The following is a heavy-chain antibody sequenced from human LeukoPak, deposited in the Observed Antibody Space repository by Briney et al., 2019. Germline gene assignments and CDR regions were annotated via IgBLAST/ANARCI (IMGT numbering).Heavy chain of an antibody. D-gene: IGHD7-27*01. Sequence: SQTPSLTCAISGDNVSSNSAAWNSTSHSPSTGLEWLGRTYNMSKWYNDYAVSVKSRIPINPDTSKNQFSLQLNSVTPEDTAVYYCARLELGGFDYWGQGTLVTVSS. J-gene: IGHJ4*02. CDR1: GDNVSSNSAA. CDR3: ARLELGGFDY. V-gene: IGHV6-1*01. CDR2: TYNMSKWYN.